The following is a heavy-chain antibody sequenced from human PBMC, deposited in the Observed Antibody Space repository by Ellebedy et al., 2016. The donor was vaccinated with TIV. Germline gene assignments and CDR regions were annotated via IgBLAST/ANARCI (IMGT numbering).Heavy chain of an antibody. Sequence: GGSLRLSCAASGFTFSNYAMTWVRQAPGKGLEWVSAISGSGTNTHYTDPLRGRFTISRDNSKNTLYLQMDSLRAEDTAVYYCAQTNWGSGGFYGMDVWGQGTTVTVSS. V-gene: IGHV3-23*01. CDR2: ISGSGTNT. CDR1: GFTFSNYA. CDR3: AQTNWGSGGFYGMDV. J-gene: IGHJ6*02. D-gene: IGHD7-27*01.